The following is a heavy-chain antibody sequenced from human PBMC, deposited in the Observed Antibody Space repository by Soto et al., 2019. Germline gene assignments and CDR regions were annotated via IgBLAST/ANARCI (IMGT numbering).Heavy chain of an antibody. D-gene: IGHD6-13*01. J-gene: IGHJ4*02. CDR3: ARDGPGAGNDDFDY. Sequence: QVQLVQSGADVKKPGDSVRLSCKASAYTFTGYYIHWVRQAPGQGLEWMGWMNPNNSDTRYAPQLEGRVTMTRDTSINTAYMDLTRLTSDDTAIYYCARDGPGAGNDDFDYWGQGTLVTVSS. CDR2: MNPNNSDT. V-gene: IGHV1-2*02. CDR1: AYTFTGYY.